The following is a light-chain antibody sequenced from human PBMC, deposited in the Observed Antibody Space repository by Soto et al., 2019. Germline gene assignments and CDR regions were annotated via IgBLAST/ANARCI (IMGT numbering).Light chain of an antibody. J-gene: IGLJ1*01. Sequence: QSVLTQPASVSASPGQSIFISCTGTSEDIGAYDYVSWYQQHPGKAPKLILYAVNDRPSGVSSRFSGFKSGNTASLTISGVQPDDEADYYCSSYRSSDTLEVFGTGTKLTVL. CDR3: SSYRSSDTLEV. CDR2: AVN. V-gene: IGLV2-14*01. CDR1: SEDIGAYDY.